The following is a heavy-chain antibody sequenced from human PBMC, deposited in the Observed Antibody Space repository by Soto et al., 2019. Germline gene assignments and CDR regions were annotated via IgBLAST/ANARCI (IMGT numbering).Heavy chain of an antibody. CDR2: IWYDGSNK. D-gene: IGHD5-12*01. J-gene: IGHJ4*02. CDR1: EFTFSSYG. Sequence: QVQLVESGGGVVQPGRSLRLSCAASEFTFSSYGMHWVRQAPGKGREWVAVIWYDGSNKYYADSVKGRFTISRDNSKNTLYLQMNSLRAEDTAVYYCARDGGERWLQSFDYWGQGTLVTVSS. CDR3: ARDGGERWLQSFDY. V-gene: IGHV3-33*01.